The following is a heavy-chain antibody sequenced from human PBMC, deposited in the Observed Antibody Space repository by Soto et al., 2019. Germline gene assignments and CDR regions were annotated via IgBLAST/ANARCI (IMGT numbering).Heavy chain of an antibody. CDR1: GYTFTSYD. CDR2: MNPNSGNT. J-gene: IGHJ6*02. Sequence: ASVKVSCKTSGYTFTSYDINWVRQAPGQGLEWMGWMNPNSGNTDSAQKFQGRVTLTRNTSINTAYMELSSLRSEDTAVYYCARVRYCDSSTCCRIHYYSYEAMDVWGQATTGTVSS. CDR3: ARVRYCDSSTCCRIHYYSYEAMDV. D-gene: IGHD2-2*01. V-gene: IGHV1-8*01.